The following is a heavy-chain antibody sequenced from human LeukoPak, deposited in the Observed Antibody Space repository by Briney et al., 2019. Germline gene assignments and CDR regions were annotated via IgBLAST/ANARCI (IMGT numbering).Heavy chain of an antibody. Sequence: PSETLSLTCTVSGGSISGSTYYWGWIRQPPGKGLEWIGSIYYSGSTYYSPSLKSRVTLSVDTSKNQFSLKLTSVTAADTAVYYCARDGDFDYWGQGTLVTVSS. D-gene: IGHD3-16*01. V-gene: IGHV4-39*07. CDR2: IYYSGST. CDR1: GGSISGSTYY. CDR3: ARDGDFDY. J-gene: IGHJ4*02.